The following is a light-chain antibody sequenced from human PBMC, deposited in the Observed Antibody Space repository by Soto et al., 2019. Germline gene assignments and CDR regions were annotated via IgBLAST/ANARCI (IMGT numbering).Light chain of an antibody. Sequence: IQMTQSPSSLSASVGDRVTITCRASQTISRYLNWYQQKPGKAPQLLIYAASSLQSGVPSRFSGSGSGTDSTLTISSLQPDDFATYYCQQSYVTPAFGQGTKVDIK. CDR1: QTISRY. J-gene: IGKJ1*01. CDR3: QQSYVTPA. V-gene: IGKV1-39*01. CDR2: AAS.